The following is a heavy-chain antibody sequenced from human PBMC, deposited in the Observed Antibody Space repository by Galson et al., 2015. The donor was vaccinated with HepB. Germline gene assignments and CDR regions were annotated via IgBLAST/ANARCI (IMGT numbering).Heavy chain of an antibody. CDR3: ARAGGSMVATYPDY. CDR2: ISYDGSNK. Sequence: SLRLSCAASGFTFSSYAMHWVRQAPGKGLEWVAVISYDGSNKYYADSVKGRFTISRDNSKNTLYLQMNSLRAEDTAVYYCARAGGSMVATYPDYWGQGTLVTVSS. V-gene: IGHV3-30*04. D-gene: IGHD5-12*01. J-gene: IGHJ4*02. CDR1: GFTFSSYA.